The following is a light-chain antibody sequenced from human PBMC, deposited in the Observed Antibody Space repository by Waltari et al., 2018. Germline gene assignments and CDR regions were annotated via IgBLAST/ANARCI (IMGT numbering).Light chain of an antibody. CDR2: EDG. J-gene: IGLJ3*02. CDR1: SGSIASNY. Sequence: NFVLTQPHSVSESPGKTVTISCTGSSGSIASNYVQWYRQRPGSAPTTVIYEDGRRPSGVPERFSGAIDRSSNSASLTISGLKTEDEGDYYCHSYVETHHVFGGGTKLTVL. CDR3: HSYVETHHV. V-gene: IGLV6-57*02.